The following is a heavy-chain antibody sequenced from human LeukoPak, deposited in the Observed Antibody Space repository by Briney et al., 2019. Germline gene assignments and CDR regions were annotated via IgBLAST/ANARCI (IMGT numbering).Heavy chain of an antibody. CDR2: ISGSGGST. CDR3: AXAXSEXRSSSWYFPPDY. CDR1: GFTFYNYA. Sequence: GGSLRLSCAASGFTFYNYAMSWVRQAPGKGLEWVSAISGSGGSTYYADSVKGRFTISRDNSKNTLYLQMNSLRAEDTAVYYCAXAXSEXRSSSWYFPPDYWGQGTLVTVSS. D-gene: IGHD6-13*01. J-gene: IGHJ4*02. V-gene: IGHV3-23*01.